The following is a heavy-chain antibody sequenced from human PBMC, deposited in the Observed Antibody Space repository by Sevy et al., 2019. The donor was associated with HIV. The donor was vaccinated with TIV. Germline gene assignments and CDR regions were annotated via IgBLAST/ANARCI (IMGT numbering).Heavy chain of an antibody. J-gene: IGHJ3*02. V-gene: IGHV1-8*01. D-gene: IGHD3-22*01. CDR2: MNPNSGNT. Sequence: ASVKESCKASGYTFTSYDFNWVRQATAQELAWMGWMNPNSGNTGYAQKFQGRDTMTRKTSISTAYMELSSLRSEDTVVYYCARVERAYGYYDSSGSDDAFDIWGQGTMVTVSS. CDR1: GYTFTSYD. CDR3: ARVERAYGYYDSSGSDDAFDI.